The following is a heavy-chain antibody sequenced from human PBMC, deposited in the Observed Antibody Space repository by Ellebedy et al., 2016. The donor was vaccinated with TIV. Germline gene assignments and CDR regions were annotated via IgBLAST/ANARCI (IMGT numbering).Heavy chain of an antibody. D-gene: IGHD2-15*01. CDR1: GGSISNPNW. CDR3: ARGYCSGGSCGYFDY. V-gene: IGHV4-4*02. Sequence: MPSETLSLTCAVSGGSISNPNWWSWVRQPPGKGLEWIGDIYHSGSTNYSPSLKRRVTISVDKSRNQFSLKLTSVTAADPAVYYCARGYCSGGSCGYFDYWGQGTLVTVSS. CDR2: IYHSGST. J-gene: IGHJ4*02.